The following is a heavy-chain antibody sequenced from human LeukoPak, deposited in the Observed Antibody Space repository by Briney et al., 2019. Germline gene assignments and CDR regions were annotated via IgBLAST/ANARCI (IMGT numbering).Heavy chain of an antibody. CDR3: AKASESGYPTRDFDY. V-gene: IGHV3-23*01. D-gene: IGHD5-12*01. J-gene: IGHJ4*02. Sequence: GGSLRLSCAASGFTFSNYAMSWVRQAPGKGLEWVSAISGSGGSTYYADSVKGRFTISRDNSKNTLYLQMNSLRAEDTAVYYCAKASESGYPTRDFDYWGQGTLVTVSS. CDR2: ISGSGGST. CDR1: GFTFSNYA.